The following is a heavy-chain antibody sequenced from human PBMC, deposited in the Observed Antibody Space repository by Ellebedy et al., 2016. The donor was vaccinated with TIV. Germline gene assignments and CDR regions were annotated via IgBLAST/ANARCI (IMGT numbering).Heavy chain of an antibody. D-gene: IGHD6-13*01. J-gene: IGHJ4*02. Sequence: AASVKVSCKPSGYTFTQYPMHWVRQPPGQRLEWLGWLNSAHGNTEYSKKFQDRVTITSETSASTGYMELSSLRAEDTAVYFGARDPKPGRAAGGEFWGQGTLVTVSS. CDR2: LNSAHGNT. CDR1: GYTFTQYP. CDR3: ARDPKPGRAAGGEF. V-gene: IGHV1-3*04.